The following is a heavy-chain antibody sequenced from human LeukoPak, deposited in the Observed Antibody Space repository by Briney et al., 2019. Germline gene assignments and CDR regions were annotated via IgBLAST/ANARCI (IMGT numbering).Heavy chain of an antibody. Sequence: SETLSLTCTVSGGSISSYYWSWIRQPPGKGLEWIGYIYYSGNTNYNPSLKSRVTISVDTSKNQFSLKLSSVTAADTAVYYCARAREGSGWTYLVYWGKGTLVTVSS. CDR3: ARAREGSGWTYLVY. V-gene: IGHV4-59*08. CDR2: IYYSGNT. CDR1: GGSISSYY. J-gene: IGHJ4*02. D-gene: IGHD6-19*01.